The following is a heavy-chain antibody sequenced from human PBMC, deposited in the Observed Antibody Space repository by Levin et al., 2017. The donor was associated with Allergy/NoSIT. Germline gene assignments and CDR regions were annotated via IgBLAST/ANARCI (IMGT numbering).Heavy chain of an antibody. J-gene: IGHJ3*01. CDR1: GGSISSGDHY. D-gene: IGHD3-16*01. CDR3: ARETPSLWHAFDV. Sequence: PSETLSLTCIVSGGSISSGDHYWSWIRQPPGKGLEFIGYIYYTGSTYYNPSLKSRVSTSVDTPKNQFSLRLSSVTAADTAIYYCARETPSLWHAFDVWGQGAMVTVSS. V-gene: IGHV4-30-4*01. CDR2: IYYTGST.